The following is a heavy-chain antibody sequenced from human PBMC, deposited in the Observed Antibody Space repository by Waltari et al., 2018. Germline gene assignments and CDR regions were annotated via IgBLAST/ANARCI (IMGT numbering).Heavy chain of an antibody. J-gene: IGHJ4*02. D-gene: IGHD5-18*01. CDR2: LYHSGRT. CDR1: GYSIRSGHY. CDR3: ARHALRIQLWSFLPQHFDY. Sequence: QVQLQASGPGLVKPSETLSLTCAVSGYSIRSGHYWGWIRQPPGKGLEWFGRLYHSGRTYYNPSPKSRVTISVDTSKNQFSLKLSSVTAADTAVYYCARHALRIQLWSFLPQHFDYWGQGTLVTVSS. V-gene: IGHV4-38-2*01.